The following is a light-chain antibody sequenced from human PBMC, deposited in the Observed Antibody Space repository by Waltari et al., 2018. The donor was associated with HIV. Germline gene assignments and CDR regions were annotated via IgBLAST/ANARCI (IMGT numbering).Light chain of an antibody. CDR1: QNVNTY. CDR2: DAS. J-gene: IGKJ2*01. V-gene: IGKV3-15*01. CDR3: HQYHNWPPFT. Sequence: EVVLTQSPATMSVVPGERATPSCWASQNVNTYLAWYQQKPGQAPRLLIYDASTRATGVPARFSGSGSGTEFTLTITSLQSEDFAVYYCHQYHNWPPFTFGQGTKLEI.